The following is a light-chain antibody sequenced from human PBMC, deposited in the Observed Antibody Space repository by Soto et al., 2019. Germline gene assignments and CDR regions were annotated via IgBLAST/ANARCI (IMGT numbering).Light chain of an antibody. J-gene: IGKJ1*01. V-gene: IGKV1-5*01. Sequence: DIQMTRPPSSLSVSVGDRVTSTCRTSQNINAWLAWYQQRPGQAPKLLIYDASTVQSGVPSRFSGSGSGTEFTLTISSLEPEDFATYYCQHYNTYPWTFGQGTKVDIK. CDR2: DAS. CDR1: QNINAW. CDR3: QHYNTYPWT.